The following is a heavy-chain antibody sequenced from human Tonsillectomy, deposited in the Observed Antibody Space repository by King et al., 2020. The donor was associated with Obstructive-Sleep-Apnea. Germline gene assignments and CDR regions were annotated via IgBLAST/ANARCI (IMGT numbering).Heavy chain of an antibody. CDR3: AKGSRGYSGSFFDY. Sequence: VQLVESGEGLVQPGGSLRLSCAASGFSFSGDPMNSVRPSPVNGRDLFSSISGIGATTYYADSVKGRFTLSSDNSENILYLQMNSLRAEDTAVYYCAKGSRGYSGSFFDYWGQGTLVTVSS. CDR1: GFSFSGDP. CDR2: ISGIGATT. J-gene: IGHJ4*02. V-gene: IGHV3-23*04. D-gene: IGHD1-26*01.